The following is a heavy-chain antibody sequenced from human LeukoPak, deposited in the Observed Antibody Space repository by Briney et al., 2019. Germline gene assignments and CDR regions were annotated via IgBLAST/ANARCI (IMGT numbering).Heavy chain of an antibody. CDR1: GFTFSSYA. D-gene: IGHD3-16*01. CDR2: ISYDRSNK. J-gene: IGHJ4*02. CDR3: ARDSSYYDYVWGSYPPDY. V-gene: IGHV3-30-3*01. Sequence: GGSLRLSCAASGFTFSSYAMHWVRQAPGKGLEWVAVISYDRSNKYYADSVKGRFTISRDNSKNTLYLQMNSLRAEDTAVYYCARDSSYYDYVWGSYPPDYWGQGTLVTVSS.